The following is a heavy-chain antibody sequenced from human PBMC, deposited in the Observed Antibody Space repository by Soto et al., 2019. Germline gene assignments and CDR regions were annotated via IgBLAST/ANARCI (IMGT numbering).Heavy chain of an antibody. J-gene: IGHJ6*02. Sequence: SGGSLRLSCTASGFTFGDYAMSWVRQAPGKGREWVGFIRSKAYGGTTEYAASVKGRFTISRDDSKSIAYLQMNSLKTEDTAVYYCTREARTGTLYYYGMDVWGQGTTVTVSS. CDR3: TREARTGTLYYYGMDV. CDR2: IRSKAYGGTT. CDR1: GFTFGDYA. V-gene: IGHV3-49*04. D-gene: IGHD7-27*01.